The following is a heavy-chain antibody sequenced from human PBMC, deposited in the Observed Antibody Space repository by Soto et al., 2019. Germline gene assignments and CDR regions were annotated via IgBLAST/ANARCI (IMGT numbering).Heavy chain of an antibody. CDR3: ARGRTMVRGVITAAFDY. Sequence: ASVKVSCKVSGYSFSSYGITWVRQAPGQGLEWMGWISPSTHETNYAQKFKGRVTVTTDTSTSTAIIEMRSLRSEDTAMYYSARGRTMVRGVITAAFDYWGQGTLVTVSS. CDR1: GYSFSSYG. D-gene: IGHD3-10*01. J-gene: IGHJ4*02. V-gene: IGHV1-18*01. CDR2: ISPSTHET.